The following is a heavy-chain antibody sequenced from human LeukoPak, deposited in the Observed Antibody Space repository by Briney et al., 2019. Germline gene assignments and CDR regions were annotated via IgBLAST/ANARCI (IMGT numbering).Heavy chain of an antibody. CDR1: GYTFTSYA. Sequence: GASVKVSCTASGYTFTSYAMHWVRQAPGQRLEWMGWINAGNGNTKYSQKFQGRVTITRDTSASTAYMELSSLRSEDTAVYYCARDQVFWSGYPYYYYGMDVWGQGTTVTVSS. D-gene: IGHD3-3*01. V-gene: IGHV1-3*01. CDR2: INAGNGNT. CDR3: ARDQVFWSGYPYYYYGMDV. J-gene: IGHJ6*02.